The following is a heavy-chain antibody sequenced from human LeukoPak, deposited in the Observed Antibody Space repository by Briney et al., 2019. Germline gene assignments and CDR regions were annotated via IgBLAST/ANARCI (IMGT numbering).Heavy chain of an antibody. D-gene: IGHD2-2*01. CDR1: GDSVSSNSAA. Sequence: SQTLSLTYAISGDSVSSNSAAWNWIRQSPSRGLEWLGRTYYRSKWYNDYAVSVKSRITINPDTSKNQFSLQLNSVTPEDTAVYYCARDPHIVVVPAAPAGFDPWGQGTLVTVSS. V-gene: IGHV6-1*01. CDR2: TYYRSKWYN. CDR3: ARDPHIVVVPAAPAGFDP. J-gene: IGHJ5*02.